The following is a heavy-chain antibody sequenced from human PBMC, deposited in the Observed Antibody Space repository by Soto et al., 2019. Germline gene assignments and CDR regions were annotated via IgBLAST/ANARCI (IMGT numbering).Heavy chain of an antibody. CDR1: GCGFGSNV. CDR2: IIPIFGTA. D-gene: IGHD5-18*01. V-gene: IGHV1-69*13. CDR3: ASDTANGYNYGAVDY. Sequence: SLLSSWKGYGCGFGSNVKNWERHAPGQGLEWMGGIIPIFGTANYAQKFQGRVTITADESTSTAYMELSSLRSEDTAVYYCASDTANGYNYGAVDYCGEGTLVTVSS. J-gene: IGHJ4*02.